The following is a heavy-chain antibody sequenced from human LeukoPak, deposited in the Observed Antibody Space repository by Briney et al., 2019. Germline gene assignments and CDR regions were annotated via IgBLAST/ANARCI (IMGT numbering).Heavy chain of an antibody. CDR2: IYYSGST. Sequence: SETLSLTCTVSGGSISSSSYYWGWIRQPPGKGLEWIGSIYYSGSTYHNSSLKSRVTISVDTSKNQFSLKLSSVTAADTAVYYCARGSGITMIVVVIGDAFDIWGQGTMVTVSS. V-gene: IGHV4-39*07. J-gene: IGHJ3*02. CDR1: GGSISSSSYY. CDR3: ARGSGITMIVVVIGDAFDI. D-gene: IGHD3-22*01.